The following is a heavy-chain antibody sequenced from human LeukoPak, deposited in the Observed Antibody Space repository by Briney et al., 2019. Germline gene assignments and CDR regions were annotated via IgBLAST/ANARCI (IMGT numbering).Heavy chain of an antibody. CDR2: IRYDGTNK. CDR3: AKGDTTWELPHDY. CDR1: GFSFSSYG. Sequence: GGSLRLSCEASGFSFSSYGLHWVRQAPGMGLEWVAFIRYDGTNKYYADSVKGRFTISRDNSKNTLSLQMNSLRAEDTAVYYCAKGDTTWELPHDYWGQGTLVTVSS. D-gene: IGHD1-26*01. J-gene: IGHJ4*02. V-gene: IGHV3-30*02.